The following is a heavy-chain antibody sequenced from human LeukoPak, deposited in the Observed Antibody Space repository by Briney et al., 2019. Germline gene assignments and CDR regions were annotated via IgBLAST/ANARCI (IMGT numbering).Heavy chain of an antibody. D-gene: IGHD6-19*01. J-gene: IGHJ4*02. CDR1: GFTFSSYA. CDR3: AKDRGGSGWTFDY. Sequence: GGSLRLSCAASGFTFSSYAMSWVRQAPGKGLEWVSTISGSSDTYYADSVKGRFTISRDNSKNTQYLQMNSLRVEDTAVYYCAKDRGGSGWTFDYWGQGTLVTVSS. V-gene: IGHV3-23*01. CDR2: ISGSSDT.